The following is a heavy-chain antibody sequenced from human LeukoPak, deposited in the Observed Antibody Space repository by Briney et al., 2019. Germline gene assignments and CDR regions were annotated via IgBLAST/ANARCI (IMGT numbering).Heavy chain of an antibody. CDR3: ARVLTTVTRYNWFDP. D-gene: IGHD4-17*01. CDR2: IYYSGST. CDR1: GGSISSYY. J-gene: IGHJ5*02. V-gene: IGHV4-59*01. Sequence: SETLSLTCTVSGGSISSYYWSWIRQPPGKGLEWIGYIYYSGSTNYNPSLKSRVTISVDTSKNQFSLKLSSVTAADTAVYYCARVLTTVTRYNWFDPWGLGTLVTVSS.